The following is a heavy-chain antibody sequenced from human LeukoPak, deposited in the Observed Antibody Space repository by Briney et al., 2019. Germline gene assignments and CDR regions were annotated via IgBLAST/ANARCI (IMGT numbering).Heavy chain of an antibody. V-gene: IGHV3-21*01. Sequence: SLRLSCAASGFTFSSYSMNWVRQAPGKGLECVSSISSSSSYIYYADSVKGRFTISRDNAKNSLYLQMNSLRAEDTAVYYCARDLSGSSGYLLHYFDYWGQGTLVTVSS. CDR1: GFTFSSYS. CDR3: ARDLSGSSGYLLHYFDY. D-gene: IGHD3-22*01. J-gene: IGHJ4*02. CDR2: ISSSSSYI.